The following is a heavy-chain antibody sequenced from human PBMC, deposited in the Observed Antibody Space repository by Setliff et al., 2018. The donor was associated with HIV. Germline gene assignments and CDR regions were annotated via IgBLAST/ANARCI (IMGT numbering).Heavy chain of an antibody. CDR1: GGSISSYY. CDR3: ARSPRIGVAGEFEY. CDR2: IYTSGRV. J-gene: IGHJ4*02. D-gene: IGHD6-19*01. V-gene: IGHV4-4*09. Sequence: SETLSLTCTVSGGSISSYYWSWIRQPPGKGLEWIGYIYTSGRVNCNPSLNSRVTISVDTSKNQFPLKVNSVTAADTAVYYCARSPRIGVAGEFEYWGQGTLVTVSS.